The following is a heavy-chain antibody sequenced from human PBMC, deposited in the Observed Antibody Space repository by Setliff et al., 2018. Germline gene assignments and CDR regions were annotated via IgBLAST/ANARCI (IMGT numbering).Heavy chain of an antibody. D-gene: IGHD3-22*01. CDR2: IIPVFGTT. CDR1: GGTFSSYG. Sequence: ASVKVSCKASGGTFSSYGISWVRQAPGQGLEWMGGIIPVFGTTDYAHKFQGRVTIMTDESTSTAYMELSSLTSEDTAVYYCAREGVDSRSSTDYRYYMDVWGKGTTGTVSS. V-gene: IGHV1-69*05. CDR3: AREGVDSRSSTDYRYYMDV. J-gene: IGHJ6*03.